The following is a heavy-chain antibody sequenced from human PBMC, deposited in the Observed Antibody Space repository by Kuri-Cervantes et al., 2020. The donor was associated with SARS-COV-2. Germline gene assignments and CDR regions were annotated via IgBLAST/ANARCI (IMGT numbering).Heavy chain of an antibody. Sequence: GESLKISCAASGFTLSSYEMNWVRQAPGKGLEWVSYISSSGSTIYYADSVKGRFTISRDNSKNTFYLQMNSLRAEDTAIYYCAKDALSWVGELLSLYYYYMDVWGKGTTVTVSS. CDR1: GFTLSSYE. J-gene: IGHJ6*03. CDR2: ISSSGSTI. D-gene: IGHD3-10*01. CDR3: AKDALSWVGELLSLYYYYMDV. V-gene: IGHV3-48*03.